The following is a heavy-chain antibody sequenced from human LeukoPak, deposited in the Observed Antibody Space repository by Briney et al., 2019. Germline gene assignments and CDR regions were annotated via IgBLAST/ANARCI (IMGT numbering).Heavy chain of an antibody. CDR3: AKRRSGSSGWFPFDS. J-gene: IGHJ4*02. D-gene: IGHD6-19*01. Sequence: GGSLSLSCVASGFTFSAYDMAWVRQAPGKGLEWVSSISGSSVNIYYGDSVKGRFTISRDNPKNTVYLQMNSLRAEDTAVYYCAKRRSGSSGWFPFDSWGQGTLVTASS. V-gene: IGHV3-23*01. CDR2: ISGSSVNI. CDR1: GFTFSAYD.